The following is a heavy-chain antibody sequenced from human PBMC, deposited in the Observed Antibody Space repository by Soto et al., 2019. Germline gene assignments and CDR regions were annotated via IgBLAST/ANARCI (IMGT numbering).Heavy chain of an antibody. CDR3: ARGNDYGDFEYFQH. Sequence: SETLSLTCSVSGGSISSYYWSWIRQPPGKGLEWIGYIYYSGSTNYNPSLKSRVTISVDTSKNQFSLKLSSVTAADTAVYYCARGNDYGDFEYFQHWGQGTLVTVSS. D-gene: IGHD4-17*01. J-gene: IGHJ1*01. CDR2: IYYSGST. V-gene: IGHV4-59*01. CDR1: GGSISSYY.